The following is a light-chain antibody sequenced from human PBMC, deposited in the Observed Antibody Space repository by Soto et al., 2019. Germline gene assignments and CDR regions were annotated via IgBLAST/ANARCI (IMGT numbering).Light chain of an antibody. V-gene: IGLV2-23*01. Sequence: QSVLTQPASVSGSRGLSITISCTGTSSYVETYNIVSWYQHHPGKAPKLIIYADYKRPSGVSDRFYGSKSGNTVSLTISGLQAEDEADYYCCSSASRRHVVFGAGTKLTVL. CDR1: SSYVETYNI. J-gene: IGLJ2*01. CDR3: CSSASRRHVV. CDR2: ADY.